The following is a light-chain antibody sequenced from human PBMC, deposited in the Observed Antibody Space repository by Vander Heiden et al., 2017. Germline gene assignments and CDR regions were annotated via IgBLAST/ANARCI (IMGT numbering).Light chain of an antibody. Sequence: QSVLTQPPSASGTPGQRVSISCSGSSSNIGSHTVNWYQQYPGAAPKLLIYLDHQRPSGVADRFSGSKSGTSASLAISGLQYEDEADYYCAVRDDNLRAVVFGGGTKLTVL. CDR1: SSNIGSHT. J-gene: IGLJ3*02. V-gene: IGLV1-44*01. CDR2: LDH. CDR3: AVRDDNLRAVV.